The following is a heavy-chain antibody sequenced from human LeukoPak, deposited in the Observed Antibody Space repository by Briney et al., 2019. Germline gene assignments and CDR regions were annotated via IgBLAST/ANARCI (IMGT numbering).Heavy chain of an antibody. D-gene: IGHD5-18*01. CDR1: GGSFSGYY. CDR2: INHSGST. Sequence: PSETLSLTCAVYGGSFSGYYWSWIRQPPGKGLEWIGEINHSGSTNYNPSLKRRVTISVDTYKNQFSLKLSSVTAADTAVYYCAREDVDTAMVTKLDYWGQGTLVTVSS. J-gene: IGHJ4*02. V-gene: IGHV4-34*01. CDR3: AREDVDTAMVTKLDY.